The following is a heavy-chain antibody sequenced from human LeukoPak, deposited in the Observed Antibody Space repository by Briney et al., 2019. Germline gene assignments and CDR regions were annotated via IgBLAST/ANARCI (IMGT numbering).Heavy chain of an antibody. CDR2: IIPIFGTA. CDR3: ARMEYSSGWTDYYYYGMDV. Sequence: SVKVSCKASGGTFSSYAISWVRQAPGQGLEWMGGIIPIFGTANYAQKFQGRVTMTTDTSTSTAYMELRSLRSDDTAVYYCARMEYSSGWTDYYYYGMDVWGQGTTVTVSS. CDR1: GGTFSSYA. D-gene: IGHD6-19*01. V-gene: IGHV1-69*05. J-gene: IGHJ6*02.